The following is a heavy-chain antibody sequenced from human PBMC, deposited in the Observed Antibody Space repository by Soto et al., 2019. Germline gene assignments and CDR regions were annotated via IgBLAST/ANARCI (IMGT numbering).Heavy chain of an antibody. CDR2: IIPIFGTT. D-gene: IGHD6-13*01. CDR1: GGTFSSYA. J-gene: IGHJ5*02. CDR3: ATDRLAASGILGFDP. V-gene: IGHV1-69*13. Sequence: GASVKVSCKASGGTFSSYAISWVRQAPGQGLEWMGGIIPIFGTTNYAQKFQGRVTITADASTNTAYMELSSLRSEDTAVYYCATDRLAASGILGFDPWGQGTLVTVSS.